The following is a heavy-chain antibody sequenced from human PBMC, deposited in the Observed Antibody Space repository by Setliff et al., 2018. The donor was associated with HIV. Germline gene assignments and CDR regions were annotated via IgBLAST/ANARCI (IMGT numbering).Heavy chain of an antibody. CDR1: GYTLTTYG. J-gene: IGHJ4*02. CDR3: ARVGSYWSTFDY. Sequence: GASVMVSCKASGYTLTTYGISWVRQAPGQGPEWMGWINTETGNPMYAQGFTGRFVFSLDTSVSTAYLQINSLKAEDTAMYYCARVGSYWSTFDYWGQGALVTAPQ. D-gene: IGHD1-26*01. V-gene: IGHV7-4-1*02. CDR2: INTETGNP.